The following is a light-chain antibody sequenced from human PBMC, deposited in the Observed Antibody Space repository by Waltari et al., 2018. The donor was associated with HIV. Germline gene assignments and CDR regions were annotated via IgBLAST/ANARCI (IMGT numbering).Light chain of an antibody. Sequence: QSVLTQPPSVSGAPGQRVTISCTGSSSNIGAPYDVHWYQQLPGTAPKLLIYGNNNRPSGVPDRVAGSKSGTSASLAITGLQAEDEADYYCQSYDSSLSGWYVFGTGTKVTVL. CDR1: SSNIGAPYD. CDR2: GNN. V-gene: IGLV1-40*01. CDR3: QSYDSSLSGWYV. J-gene: IGLJ1*01.